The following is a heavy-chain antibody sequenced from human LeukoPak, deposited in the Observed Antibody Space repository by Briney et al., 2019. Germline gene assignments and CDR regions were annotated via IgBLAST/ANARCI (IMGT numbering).Heavy chain of an antibody. CDR1: GFTVSSNY. V-gene: IGHV3-53*01. Sequence: GGSLRLSCAASGFTVSSNYMSWVRQAPGRGLEWVSVIYSGDSTYYADSVKGRFTISRDNSKNTLYLQVNSLRAEDTAVYYCARQRTQLDAFDIWGQGTMVTVSS. J-gene: IGHJ3*02. CDR3: ARQRTQLDAFDI. D-gene: IGHD5-18*01. CDR2: IYSGDST.